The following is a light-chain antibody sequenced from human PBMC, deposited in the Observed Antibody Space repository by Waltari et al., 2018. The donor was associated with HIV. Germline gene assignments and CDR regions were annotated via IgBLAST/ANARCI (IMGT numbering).Light chain of an antibody. Sequence: SYELAQPPSTAVSPGQAARSPCTADALPRKYASWYQQKSAQAPVLVIYEDSKRPSGFPERFSGSRSGTTATLTISGAQVEDEADYYCESTENSGNDRVFGRGTKLTVL. J-gene: IGLJ2*01. V-gene: IGLV3-10*01. CDR2: EDS. CDR3: ESTENSGNDRV. CDR1: ALPRKY.